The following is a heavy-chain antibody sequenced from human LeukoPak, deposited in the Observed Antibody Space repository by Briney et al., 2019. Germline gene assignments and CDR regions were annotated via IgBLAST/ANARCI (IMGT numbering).Heavy chain of an antibody. J-gene: IGHJ4*02. Sequence: LTGGSLRLSCAASGFTFSSYGMDWVRQAPGKGLEWVANIKQDGSETYYVDSVKGRFTISRDNAKNSLYLQMNSLRVEDTAVYYCGRDPRDSAYSPLDYWAQGTLVSVSS. V-gene: IGHV3-7*01. D-gene: IGHD3-22*01. CDR2: IKQDGSET. CDR3: GRDPRDSAYSPLDY. CDR1: GFTFSSYG.